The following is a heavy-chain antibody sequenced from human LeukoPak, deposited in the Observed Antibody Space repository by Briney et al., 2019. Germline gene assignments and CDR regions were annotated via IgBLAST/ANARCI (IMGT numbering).Heavy chain of an antibody. J-gene: IGHJ4*02. CDR2: IYYSGST. Sequence: SETLSLTCTVSGGSISSYYWSWIRQPPGKGLEWIGYIYYSGSTNYNPSLKSRVTISVDTSKNQFSLKLSSVTAADAAVYYCARAGGYCSGGSCYVDWGQGTLVTVSS. CDR3: ARAGGYCSGGSCYVD. CDR1: GGSISSYY. V-gene: IGHV4-59*01. D-gene: IGHD2-15*01.